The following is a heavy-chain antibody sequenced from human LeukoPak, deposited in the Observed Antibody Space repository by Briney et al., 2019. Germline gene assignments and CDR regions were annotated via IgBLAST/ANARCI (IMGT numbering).Heavy chain of an antibody. J-gene: IGHJ5*02. V-gene: IGHV4-39*02. D-gene: IGHD2-15*01. Sequence: SETLSLTCTVSGGSISSSSYYWGWIRQPPGKGLEWIGSIYYSGSTYYNPSLKSRVTISVDTSKNQFSLKLSSVTAADTAVYYYAREIVVVVAATVGRWFDPWGQGTLVTVSS. CDR1: GGSISSSSYY. CDR2: IYYSGST. CDR3: AREIVVVVAATVGRWFDP.